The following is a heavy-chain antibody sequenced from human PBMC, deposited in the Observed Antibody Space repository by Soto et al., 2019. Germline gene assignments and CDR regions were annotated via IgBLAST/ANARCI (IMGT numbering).Heavy chain of an antibody. Sequence: EVQLVESGGGLVQPGGSWSLSCAASGFTFSSYWMHWVRQAPGKGLVWVSRINSDGSNTGYADSEKGRFTISRDNAKNTLYLQMNGLRAEDTAVYYCAKQFDYWGQGTLVTVSS. J-gene: IGHJ4*02. CDR3: AKQFDY. CDR2: INSDGSNT. CDR1: GFTFSSYW. V-gene: IGHV3-74*01.